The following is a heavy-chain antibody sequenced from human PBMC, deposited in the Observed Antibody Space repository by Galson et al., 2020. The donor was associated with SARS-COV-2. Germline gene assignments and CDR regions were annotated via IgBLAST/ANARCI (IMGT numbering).Heavy chain of an antibody. Sequence: GESLKISCIGYGFTFTNYPIHWVRQAPGKGLEWVAVTSYDGSSKYYADSVKGRFSISRDNSKNTVNLQMNSLRPEDTAVYYCARALGAGDFDYWGQGTLVTVSS. CDR1: GFTFTNYP. V-gene: IGHV3-30*04. CDR2: TSYDGSSK. CDR3: ARALGAGDFDY. D-gene: IGHD1-26*01. J-gene: IGHJ4*02.